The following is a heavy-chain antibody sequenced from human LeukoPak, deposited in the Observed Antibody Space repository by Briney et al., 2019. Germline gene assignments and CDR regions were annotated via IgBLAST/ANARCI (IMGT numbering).Heavy chain of an antibody. V-gene: IGHV3-33*01. D-gene: IGHD1-26*01. CDR2: ISNDGRNQ. CDR1: GLTFSIYG. J-gene: IGHJ4*02. CDR3: ARDGSGRDIDF. Sequence: GTSLRLSCAASGLTFSIYGWHWVRQAPGKGLVWVAVISNDGRNQHYADSVGGRFTISRDDSKTTVYPEMNSLRVEDTALYYCARDGSGRDIDFWGQGTLVTVSS.